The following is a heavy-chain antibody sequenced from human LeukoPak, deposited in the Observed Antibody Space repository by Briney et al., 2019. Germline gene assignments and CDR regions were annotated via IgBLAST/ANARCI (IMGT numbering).Heavy chain of an antibody. CDR2: IYPGDSDT. J-gene: IGHJ4*02. CDR3: ASSFRVLETIYD. Sequence: GESLKISCKGSGYSFTSYWIGWVRQMPGKGLEWMGIIYPGDSDTRYSPSFQGQVTISADKSISTAYLQWSSLKTSDTTIYYCASSFRVLETIYDWGPGTLVTVSS. CDR1: GYSFTSYW. D-gene: IGHD3-3*01. V-gene: IGHV5-51*01.